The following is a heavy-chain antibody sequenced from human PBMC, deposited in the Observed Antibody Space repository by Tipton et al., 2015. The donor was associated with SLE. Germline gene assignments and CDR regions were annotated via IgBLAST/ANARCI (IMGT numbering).Heavy chain of an antibody. CDR3: ARTSSSGAFDI. CDR1: GGSISSYY. V-gene: IGHV4-4*09. Sequence: TLSLTCTVSGGSISSYYWSWIRQPPGKGLEWIGYIYTSGSTNYNPSLKSRVTISVDTSKNQFSLKLSSVTAADTAVYYCARTSSSGAFDIWGQGTMVTVSS. J-gene: IGHJ3*02. CDR2: IYTSGST. D-gene: IGHD6-13*01.